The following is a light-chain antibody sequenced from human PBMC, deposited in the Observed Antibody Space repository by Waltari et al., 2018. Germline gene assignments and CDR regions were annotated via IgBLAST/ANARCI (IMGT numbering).Light chain of an antibody. V-gene: IGLV3-9*01. J-gene: IGLJ2*01. CDR3: QVWDNFTLI. CDR2: RST. Sequence: SYEFTQPLSVSVALGQTAKIPCGGINIASKNVHWYQQKPGQAPVLVIFRSTDRPSGIPEQFSGSNSGNTATLTISRAQAGDEADYYCQVWDNFTLIFGGGTKLTVL. CDR1: NIASKN.